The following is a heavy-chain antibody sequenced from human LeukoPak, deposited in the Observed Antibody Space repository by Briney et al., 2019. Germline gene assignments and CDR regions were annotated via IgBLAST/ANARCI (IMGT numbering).Heavy chain of an antibody. CDR3: AREGPNGY. CDR2: IYSGGST. J-gene: IGHJ4*02. Sequence: GRSLRLSCAASGFTFSSYGMHWVRQAPGKGLEWVSVIYSGGSTYYADSVKGRFTISRDNSKNTLYLQMNSLRAEDTAVYYCAREGPNGYWGQGTLVTVSS. D-gene: IGHD4/OR15-4a*01. V-gene: IGHV3-66*01. CDR1: GFTFSSYG.